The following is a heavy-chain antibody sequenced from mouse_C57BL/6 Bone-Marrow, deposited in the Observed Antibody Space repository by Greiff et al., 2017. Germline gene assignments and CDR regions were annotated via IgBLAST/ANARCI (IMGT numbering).Heavy chain of an antibody. Sequence: QVQLQQPGAELVKPGASVKMSCKASGYTFTSYWITWVKQRPGQGLEWIGDIYPGSGSTNYNEKFKSKATLTVDTSSSTAYMQLSSLTSEDSAVYYCARFYEYDGGYAMDYWGQGTSVTVSA. J-gene: IGHJ4*01. CDR2: IYPGSGST. D-gene: IGHD2-4*01. V-gene: IGHV1-55*01. CDR1: GYTFTSYW. CDR3: ARFYEYDGGYAMDY.